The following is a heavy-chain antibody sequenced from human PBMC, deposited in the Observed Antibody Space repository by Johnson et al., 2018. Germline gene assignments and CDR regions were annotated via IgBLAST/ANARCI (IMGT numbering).Heavy chain of an antibody. CDR1: GYTFTSYD. J-gene: IGHJ6*02. Sequence: QVQLQESGAEVRKPGASVKVSCKASGYTFTSYDLSWVRQATGQGPEWMGWLNPHTGERGYAQKFQGRVTMTRDTSMSTAYMELSRLTSEDTAVYYCARTLVVLTPYCMEVWGQGTTVIVSS. CDR2: LNPHTGER. CDR3: ARTLVVLTPYCMEV. V-gene: IGHV1-8*01. D-gene: IGHD2-21*01.